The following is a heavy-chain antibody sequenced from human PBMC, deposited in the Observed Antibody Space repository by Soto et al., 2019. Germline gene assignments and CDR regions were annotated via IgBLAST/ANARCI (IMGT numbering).Heavy chain of an antibody. V-gene: IGHV3-53*01. J-gene: IGHJ5*02. CDR3: ARRSGHNWFDP. CDR1: DFTVSNNY. CDR2: IYSGGST. Sequence: ESGGGLIHPGGSLRLSCEASDFTVSNNYMIWVRQAPGKGLEWVSVIYSGGSTYYADSVKGRFTISRDNLKNTVYLQMNSLRAEDTAVYSCARRSGHNWFDPWGQGTLVTVSS. D-gene: IGHD6-19*01.